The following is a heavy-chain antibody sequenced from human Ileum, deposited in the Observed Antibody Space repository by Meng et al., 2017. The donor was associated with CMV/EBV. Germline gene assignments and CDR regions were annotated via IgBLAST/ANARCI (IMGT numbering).Heavy chain of an antibody. CDR2: IKPDGTEQ. J-gene: IGHJ4*02. Sequence: GGSLRLSCEASGFTFSHYWMFWVRPAPGKGLEWVANIKPDGTEQHYVGSVRGRFTISRDNAKNSLYLQMNSLRVEGTAVYYCVKDINSGFYFTYWGQGTLVTVSS. V-gene: IGHV3-7*01. CDR3: VKDINSGFYFTY. D-gene: IGHD1-26*01. CDR1: GFTFSHYW.